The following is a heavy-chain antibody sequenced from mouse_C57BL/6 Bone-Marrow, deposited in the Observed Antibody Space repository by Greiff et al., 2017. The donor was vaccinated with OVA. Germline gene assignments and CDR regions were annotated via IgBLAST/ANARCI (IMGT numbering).Heavy chain of an antibody. V-gene: IGHV1-26*01. J-gene: IGHJ2*01. CDR1: GYTFTDYY. CDR3: AMGRSLYYFDY. Sequence: VQLQQSGPELVKPGASVKISCKASGYTFTDYYMNWVKQSHGKSLEWIGDINPNNGGTSYNQKFKGKATLTVDKSSSTAYMELRSLTSEDSAVYYCAMGRSLYYFDYWGQGTTLTVSS. CDR2: INPNNGGT.